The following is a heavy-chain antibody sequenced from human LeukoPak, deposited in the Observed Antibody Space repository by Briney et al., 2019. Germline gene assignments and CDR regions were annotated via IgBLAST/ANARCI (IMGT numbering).Heavy chain of an antibody. D-gene: IGHD2-15*01. CDR1: GFTFSSYE. Sequence: GGSLRLSCAASGFTFSSYEMNWVRQAPGKGLEWVSFISSSGSAVYYADSVKGRFTISRDNSKNTLYLQMNSLRGEDTAVYYCAKGQVVVAAALVHFDDWGQGTLVTVSS. CDR2: ISSSGSAV. CDR3: AKGQVVVAAALVHFDD. V-gene: IGHV3-48*03. J-gene: IGHJ4*02.